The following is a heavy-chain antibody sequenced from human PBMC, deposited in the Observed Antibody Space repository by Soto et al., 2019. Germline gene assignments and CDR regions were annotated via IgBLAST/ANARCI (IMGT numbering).Heavy chain of an antibody. CDR2: INGGGDST. Sequence: EVQLLESGGGLVQPGGSLRLSCAASGFTFSSYAMSWVRQAPGKGLEWVSGINGGGDSTYFADSVRGRFTISRDNSKTTLLLQMNSLSAEDTAVYYCARGWTFDLWGQGTLVTVSA. CDR1: GFTFSSYA. D-gene: IGHD1-1*01. V-gene: IGHV3-23*01. J-gene: IGHJ4*01. CDR3: ARGWTFDL.